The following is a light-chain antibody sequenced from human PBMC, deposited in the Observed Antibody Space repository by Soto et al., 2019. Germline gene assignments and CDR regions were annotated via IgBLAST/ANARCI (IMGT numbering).Light chain of an antibody. Sequence: EFVLTQSPATLSLSPGERATLSCRASQSVSSNLAWYQQKPGQAPRLLIYDASNRATGIPARFSGSGSGTDFTLTISSLEPEDFAVYYCQQRSNWPPITFGQGTRLEI. CDR3: QQRSNWPPIT. V-gene: IGKV3-11*01. CDR2: DAS. CDR1: QSVSSN. J-gene: IGKJ5*01.